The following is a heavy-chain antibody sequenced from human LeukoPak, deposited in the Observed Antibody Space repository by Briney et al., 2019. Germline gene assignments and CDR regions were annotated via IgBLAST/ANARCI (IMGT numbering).Heavy chain of an antibody. CDR3: ARDVYYDFWSGYSLFDY. V-gene: IGHV3-7*01. CDR2: IKQDGSEK. D-gene: IGHD3-3*01. CDR1: GFTFSSYW. J-gene: IGHJ4*02. Sequence: GGSLRLSCAASGFTFSSYWMSWVRQAPGKGLEWVANIKQDGSEKYYVDSVKGRFTISRDNAKNSLYLQMNSLRAEDTAVYYCARDVYYDFWSGYSLFDYWGQGTLVTVSS.